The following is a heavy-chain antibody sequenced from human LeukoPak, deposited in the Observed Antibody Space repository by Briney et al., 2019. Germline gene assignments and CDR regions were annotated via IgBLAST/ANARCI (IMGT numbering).Heavy chain of an antibody. D-gene: IGHD2-2*02. CDR1: GYTFTGYY. Sequence: SVKVSCKASGYTFTGYYMHWVRQAPGQGLEWMGWINPNSGGTNYAQKFQGRVTMTRDTSISTAYMELSRLKSDDTAVYYCARDLRYCSSTSCYRHMDVWGKGTTVTVSS. J-gene: IGHJ6*03. CDR3: ARDLRYCSSTSCYRHMDV. CDR2: INPNSGGT. V-gene: IGHV1-2*02.